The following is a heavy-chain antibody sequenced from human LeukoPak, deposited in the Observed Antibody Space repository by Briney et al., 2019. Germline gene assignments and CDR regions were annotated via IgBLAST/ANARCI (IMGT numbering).Heavy chain of an antibody. Sequence: GGSLRLSCAASGFTFSSYGMHWVRQAPGKGLEWVSAISGSGLSTYYADSVKGRFSISGDNSKNTLYLQMNSLRAEDTAVYYCAKAYTSGSYFIDDAFDIWGQGTMVTASS. D-gene: IGHD3-10*01. CDR2: ISGSGLST. J-gene: IGHJ3*02. V-gene: IGHV3-23*01. CDR3: AKAYTSGSYFIDDAFDI. CDR1: GFTFSSYG.